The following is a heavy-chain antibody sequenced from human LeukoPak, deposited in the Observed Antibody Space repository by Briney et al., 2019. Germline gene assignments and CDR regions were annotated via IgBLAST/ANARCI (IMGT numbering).Heavy chain of an antibody. D-gene: IGHD1-1*01. V-gene: IGHV4-4*07. Sequence: PSETLSLTCTVSGGSISSYYWSWIRQPAGKGLELIGRIYPCGSTNYNPSLKSRVTMSVDTSKNQFSLKLSSVTAADTAVYYCARAPTGTGGWNWFDPWGQGTLVTVSS. CDR3: ARAPTGTGGWNWFDP. J-gene: IGHJ5*02. CDR1: GGSISSYY. CDR2: IYPCGST.